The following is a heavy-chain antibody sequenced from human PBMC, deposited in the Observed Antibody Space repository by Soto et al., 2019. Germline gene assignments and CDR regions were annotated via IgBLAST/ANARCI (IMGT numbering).Heavy chain of an antibody. CDR1: GFSLSTSGVG. CDR3: AHRQDCRSSWNSGWFDP. J-gene: IGHJ5*02. V-gene: IGHV2-5*02. Sequence: QITLKESGPTLVTPTQTLTLTCTFSGFSLSTSGVGVGWIRQPPGKALEWLAFIYWDDDKRYSPSLKSRLTITKDTSKNQVVLTMTNMDPVDTATYYCAHRQDCRSSWNSGWFDPWGQGTLVTVSS. D-gene: IGHD6-13*01. CDR2: IYWDDDK.